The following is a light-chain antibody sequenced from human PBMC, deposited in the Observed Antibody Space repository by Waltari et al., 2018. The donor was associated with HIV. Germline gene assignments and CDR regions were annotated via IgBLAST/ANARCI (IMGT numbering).Light chain of an antibody. Sequence: EIVLTQSPATLSLSPGDRATLSCRASQRVSSYLAWYQQKPGQAPRLLIYDASNRATGFPARFSGSGAGTDFTLTISSLEPEDFAVYDCQQRSNWPRTFGQGTKVEVK. CDR1: QRVSSY. J-gene: IGKJ1*01. V-gene: IGKV3-11*01. CDR3: QQRSNWPRT. CDR2: DAS.